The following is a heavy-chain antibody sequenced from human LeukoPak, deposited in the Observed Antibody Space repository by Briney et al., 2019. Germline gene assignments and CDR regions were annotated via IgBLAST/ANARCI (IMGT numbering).Heavy chain of an antibody. CDR1: GGTFSSYA. J-gene: IGHJ4*02. CDR3: ARDHSRWELLPDY. D-gene: IGHD1-26*01. V-gene: IGHV1-69*04. Sequence: SVKVSCKASGGTFSSYAISWVRQAPGQGLEWMGRTIPILGIANYAQKFQGRVTITADKSTSTAYMELSSLRSEDTAVYYCARDHSRWELLPDYWGQGTLVTVSS. CDR2: TIPILGIA.